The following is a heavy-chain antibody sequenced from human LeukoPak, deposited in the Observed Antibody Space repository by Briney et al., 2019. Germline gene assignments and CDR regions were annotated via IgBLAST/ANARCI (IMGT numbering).Heavy chain of an antibody. D-gene: IGHD6-13*01. CDR1: GFTFDDYA. CDR3: AKDIAAAGTLGFDY. J-gene: IGHJ4*02. Sequence: PGRSLRLSCAASGFTFDDYAMHWVRQAPGKGLEWVSGISWNSGSIGYADSVKGRFTISRDNAKNSLYPQMNSLRAEDTALYYCAKDIAAAGTLGFDYWGQGTLVTVSS. CDR2: ISWNSGSI. V-gene: IGHV3-9*01.